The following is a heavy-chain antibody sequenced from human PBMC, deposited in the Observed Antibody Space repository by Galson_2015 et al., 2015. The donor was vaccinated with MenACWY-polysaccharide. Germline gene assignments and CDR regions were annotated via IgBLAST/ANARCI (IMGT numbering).Heavy chain of an antibody. D-gene: IGHD3-10*01. CDR1: GDSVSSNSVS. CDR2: TYYRTKWYD. Sequence: CAISGDSVSSNSVSWNWIRQTPSRGLEWLGRTYYRTKWYDDYAVSVRSRMTINPGTSKNQFSLHLNSVTPEDTAVYYCVRGGFGQTVGRFDYWGQGALVTVSS. CDR3: VRGGFGQTVGRFDY. J-gene: IGHJ4*02. V-gene: IGHV6-1*01.